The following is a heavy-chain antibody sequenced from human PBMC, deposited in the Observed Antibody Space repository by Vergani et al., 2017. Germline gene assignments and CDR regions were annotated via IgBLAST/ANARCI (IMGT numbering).Heavy chain of an antibody. Sequence: QITLKESGPTLLKPTQTLTLTCTFSGFSLTTSGVGVGWIRQPPGKALEWVALIYWNDDKRYSPSLRSRLTITKDTSKNQVVLRMTNMAPVDTGTYYCAREYRYHQERSGSPDAFDFWGQGTMVTVPS. V-gene: IGHV2-5*01. D-gene: IGHD3-3*01. J-gene: IGHJ3*01. CDR1: GFSLTTSGVG. CDR2: IYWNDDK. CDR3: AREYRYHQERSGSPDAFDF.